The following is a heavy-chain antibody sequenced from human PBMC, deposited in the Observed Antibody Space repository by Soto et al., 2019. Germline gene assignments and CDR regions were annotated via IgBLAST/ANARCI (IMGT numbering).Heavy chain of an antibody. Sequence: ASVKVSCKASGYTFTSYAMHWVRQAPGQRLEWMGWINAGNGNTKYSQKFQGRFTISRDNDRNLVYLHMNSLRDEDTAVYYCARSVEGHFAYWGQGTVVTVPP. D-gene: IGHD6-19*01. CDR3: ARSVEGHFAY. CDR2: INAGNGNT. CDR1: GYTFTSYA. J-gene: IGHJ4*02. V-gene: IGHV1-3*01.